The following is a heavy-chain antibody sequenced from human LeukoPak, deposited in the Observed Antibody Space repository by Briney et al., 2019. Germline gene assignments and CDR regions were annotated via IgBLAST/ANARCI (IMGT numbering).Heavy chain of an antibody. CDR1: GYTFTSYG. V-gene: IGHV1-18*01. D-gene: IGHD4-17*01. J-gene: IGHJ6*02. Sequence: ASVKVSCKASGYTFTSYGISWVRQAPGQGLEWMGWISAYNGNTNCAQKLQGRVTTTTDTSTSTAYMELRSLRSDDTAVYYCARDKDYGENDPGMDVWGQGTTVTVSS. CDR2: ISAYNGNT. CDR3: ARDKDYGENDPGMDV.